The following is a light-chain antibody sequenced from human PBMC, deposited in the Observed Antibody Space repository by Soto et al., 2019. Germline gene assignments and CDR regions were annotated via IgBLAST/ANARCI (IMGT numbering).Light chain of an antibody. V-gene: IGKV1-9*01. Sequence: IQLTQSPSFLSASVGDRVTITCRASQDINRYVAWYQQKSGQAPKLLIYRASNLQRGVPSRFSGSGSGTDFTLTISHLQPEDFATYHCQQVDSYPLTFGGGTKLEIK. CDR2: RAS. CDR3: QQVDSYPLT. CDR1: QDINRY. J-gene: IGKJ4*01.